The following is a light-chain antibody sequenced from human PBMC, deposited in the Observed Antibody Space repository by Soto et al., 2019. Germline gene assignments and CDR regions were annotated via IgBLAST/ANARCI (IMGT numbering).Light chain of an antibody. CDR3: RSYAGSNNLWV. J-gene: IGLJ3*02. Sequence: QSALTQPPSASGSPGQSVTISCTGTSSDVGGYNYVSWYQQHPGKAPKLMIYEVSQRPSGVPDRFSGSKSGNTASLTVSGLQAEDEGDYYCRSYAGSNNLWVFGGGTKLTVL. V-gene: IGLV2-8*01. CDR2: EVS. CDR1: SSDVGGYNY.